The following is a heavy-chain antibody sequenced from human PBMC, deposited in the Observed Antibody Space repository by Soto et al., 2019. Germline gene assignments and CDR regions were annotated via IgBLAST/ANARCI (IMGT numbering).Heavy chain of an antibody. CDR2: ISGSGGST. D-gene: IGHD4-4*01. CDR1: GFTFSSYA. Sequence: EVQLLESGGGLVQPGGSLRLSCAASGFTFSSYAMSWVRQAPGKGLEWVSAISGSGGSTYYADSMKGRFTISRDNSKNTLYLQMNSLRAEDSAVYYCAKGRVTNYYYYYYMDVWGKGTTVTVSS. CDR3: AKGRVTNYYYYYYMDV. V-gene: IGHV3-23*01. J-gene: IGHJ6*03.